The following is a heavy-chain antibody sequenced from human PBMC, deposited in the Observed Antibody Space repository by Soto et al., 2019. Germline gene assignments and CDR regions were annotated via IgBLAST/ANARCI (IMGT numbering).Heavy chain of an antibody. V-gene: IGHV2-5*02. CDR3: AKSRDAYIQFDY. D-gene: IGHD2-2*01. Sequence: QITLKESGPTLVKPTQTLTLTCTFSGFSLSTSGVGVGWIRQPPGKVLEWLALIYWDDDKRYSQALKSRLTITKDPSKNQVVLRMTNMDPVDTATYFCAKSRDAYIQFDYWGQGTPVTVSS. CDR2: IYWDDDK. CDR1: GFSLSTSGVG. J-gene: IGHJ4*02.